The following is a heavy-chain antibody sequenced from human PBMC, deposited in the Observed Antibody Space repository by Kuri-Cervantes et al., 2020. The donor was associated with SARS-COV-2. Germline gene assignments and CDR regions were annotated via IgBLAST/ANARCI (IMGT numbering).Heavy chain of an antibody. V-gene: IGHV1-2*02. CDR3: ARADLSDFAFDI. D-gene: IGHD2-21*01. CDR2: INPNSGGT. J-gene: IGHJ3*02. CDR1: GYTFTVYY. Sequence: ASVKVSCKASGYTFTVYYIHWVRQAPGQGLEWMGWINPNSGGTRFAQKFQGRVSMTRDTSINTAYMELNSLRAEDTAVYYCARADLSDFAFDIWGQGTMVTVSS.